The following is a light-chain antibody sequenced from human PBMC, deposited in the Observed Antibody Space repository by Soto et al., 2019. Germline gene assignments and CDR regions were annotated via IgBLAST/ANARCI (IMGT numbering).Light chain of an antibody. V-gene: IGKV3-15*01. Sequence: EKVMTQSPATLSVSPGEGAPIFCRASQSVSSNLAWYQQKPGQAPRILIYGASTRATGIPARFSGSGSGTEFTLTISSLQSEDFAVYYCQQYNSWWTLGQGTKVDIK. CDR1: QSVSSN. CDR2: GAS. CDR3: QQYNSWWT. J-gene: IGKJ1*01.